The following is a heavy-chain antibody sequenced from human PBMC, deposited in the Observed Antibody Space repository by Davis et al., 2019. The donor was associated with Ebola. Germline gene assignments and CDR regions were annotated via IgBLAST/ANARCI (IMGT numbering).Heavy chain of an antibody. CDR2: IKSDGSTK. CDR3: ARDRYCSGGSCYLDY. V-gene: IGHV3-74*01. Sequence: HTGGSLRLSCVVSGFSFSSYWMHWVRQAPGKGLVWVSRIKSDGSTKSYADSVKGRFTISRDNAKNTLYLQMDSLRAEDTAVYYCARDRYCSGGSCYLDYWGQGTLVTVSS. CDR1: GFSFSSYW. J-gene: IGHJ4*02. D-gene: IGHD2-15*01.